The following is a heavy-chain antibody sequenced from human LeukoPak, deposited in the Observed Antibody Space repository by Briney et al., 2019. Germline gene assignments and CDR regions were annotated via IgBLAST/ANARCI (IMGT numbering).Heavy chain of an antibody. Sequence: SETLSLTCAVYGGSFSGYYWSWIRQPPGKGLEWIGEINHSGSTNYNPSLKSRVTISVDTSKNQFSLKLSTVTAADTAVYYCARGRSEWLAYFDYWGQGTLVTVSS. CDR1: GGSFSGYY. CDR2: INHSGST. CDR3: ARGRSEWLAYFDY. V-gene: IGHV4-34*01. J-gene: IGHJ4*02. D-gene: IGHD6-19*01.